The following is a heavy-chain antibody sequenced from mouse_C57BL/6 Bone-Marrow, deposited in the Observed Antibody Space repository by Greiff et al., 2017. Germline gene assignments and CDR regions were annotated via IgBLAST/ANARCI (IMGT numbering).Heavy chain of an antibody. CDR1: GYTFTSYW. Sequence: QVQLQQPGAELVMPGASVKLSCKASGYTFTSYWMHWVKQRPGQGLEWIGEIDPSDSYTNYNQKFKGKSTLTVDKSSSTAYMQLRSLTSEDSAVYYCASDYSNSYYAMDYWGQGTSVTVSS. CDR3: ASDYSNSYYAMDY. J-gene: IGHJ4*01. D-gene: IGHD2-5*01. V-gene: IGHV1-69*01. CDR2: IDPSDSYT.